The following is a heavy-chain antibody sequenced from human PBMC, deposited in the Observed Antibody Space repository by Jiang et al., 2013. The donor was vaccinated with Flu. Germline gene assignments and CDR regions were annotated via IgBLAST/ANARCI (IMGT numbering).Heavy chain of an antibody. CDR3: ARVSITMGIWFDP. Sequence: LLKPSETLSLTCTVSGGSISSYYWSWIRQPPGKGLEWIEYIYYSGSTNYNPSLKSRVTISVDTSKNQFSLKLSSVTAADTAVYYCARVSITMGIWFDPWGQGTLVTVSS. CDR1: GGSISSYY. J-gene: IGHJ5*02. CDR2: IYYSGST. D-gene: IGHD3-10*01. V-gene: IGHV4-59*01.